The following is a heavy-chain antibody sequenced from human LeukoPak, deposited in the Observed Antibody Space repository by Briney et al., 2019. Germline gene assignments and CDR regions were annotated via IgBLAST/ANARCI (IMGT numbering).Heavy chain of an antibody. CDR1: GFTFSGSA. J-gene: IGHJ4*02. V-gene: IGHV3-73*01. CDR3: TCDSSGYYPFDY. CDR2: IRSKANSYAT. Sequence: GGSLRLSCAASGFTFSGSAMHWVRQASGKGLEWVGRIRSKANSYATAYATSVKGRFTISRDDSKNTAYLQMNSLKTEDTAVYYCTCDSSGYYPFDYWGQGTLVTVSS. D-gene: IGHD3-22*01.